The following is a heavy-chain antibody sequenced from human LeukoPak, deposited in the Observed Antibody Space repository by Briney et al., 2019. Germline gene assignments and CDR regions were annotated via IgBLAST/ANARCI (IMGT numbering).Heavy chain of an antibody. CDR3: AKSNGYGLVDI. D-gene: IGHD3-10*01. Sequence: TPSVTLSFTGTVSAVSISTSNYYWGWIRQPPGKGLEWIGNIVYRRSTYYSPSLRSRFTISLDTARNQFSRKLNSVTATDTAVYYCAKSNGYGLVDIWGQGTMVTVSS. CDR2: IVYRRST. J-gene: IGHJ3*02. CDR1: AVSISTSNYY. V-gene: IGHV4-39*07.